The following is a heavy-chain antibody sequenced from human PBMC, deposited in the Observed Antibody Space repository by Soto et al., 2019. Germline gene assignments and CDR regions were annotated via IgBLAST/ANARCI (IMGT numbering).Heavy chain of an antibody. D-gene: IGHD2-15*01. CDR3: AKEEQDPGGSFDY. J-gene: IGHJ4*02. CDR1: GFTFSSYA. CDR2: ISGSGGST. Sequence: HPGGSLRLSCAASGFTFSSYAMSWVRQGPGKGLEWVSAISGSGGSTYYADSVKGRFTISRDNSKNTLYLQMNSLRAEDTAVYYCAKEEQDPGGSFDYWGQGTLVTVSS. V-gene: IGHV3-23*01.